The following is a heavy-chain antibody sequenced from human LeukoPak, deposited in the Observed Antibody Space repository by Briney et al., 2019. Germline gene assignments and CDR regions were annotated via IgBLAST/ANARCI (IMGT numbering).Heavy chain of an antibody. CDR2: IYYSGST. J-gene: IGHJ4*02. Sequence: SETLSLTCTVSGGSISSSSYYWGWIRQPPGKGLEWIGSIYYSGSTYYNPSLKSRVTISVDTSKNQFSLKLSSVTAADTAVYYCARGGMITFGGVIDHYFDYWGQGTLVTVSS. CDR3: ARGGMITFGGVIDHYFDY. V-gene: IGHV4-39*07. D-gene: IGHD3-16*02. CDR1: GGSISSSSYY.